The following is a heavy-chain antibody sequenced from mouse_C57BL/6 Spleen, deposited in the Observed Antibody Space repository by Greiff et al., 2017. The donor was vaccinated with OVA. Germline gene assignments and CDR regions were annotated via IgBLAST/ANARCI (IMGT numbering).Heavy chain of an antibody. V-gene: IGHV1-52*01. CDR3: ARGVYCGSSAYGYFDV. CDR2: IDPSDSDT. D-gene: IGHD1-1*01. CDR1: GYTFTSYW. J-gene: IGHJ1*03. Sequence: QVQLQQPGAELVRPGSSVKLSCKASGYTFTSYWMHWVKQRPIQGLEWIGNIDPSDSDTHYNQKFKDKATLTVDKSSSTAYMQISSLTSEDSAVYYCARGVYCGSSAYGYFDVWGTGTTVTVSA.